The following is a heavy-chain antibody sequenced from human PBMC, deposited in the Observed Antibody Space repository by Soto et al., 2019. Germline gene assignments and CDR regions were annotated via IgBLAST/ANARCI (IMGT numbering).Heavy chain of an antibody. CDR3: ASESAGLDAFDI. CDR2: MNPNSGNT. V-gene: IGHV1-8*01. CDR1: GYTFTSYD. D-gene: IGHD6-25*01. J-gene: IGHJ3*02. Sequence: ASVKVSCKASGYTFTSYDINWVRQATGQGLEWMGWMNPNSGNTGYAQKFQGRVTMTRNTSISTAYMELSSLRSEDTAVYYCASESAGLDAFDIWGQGTMVTVSS.